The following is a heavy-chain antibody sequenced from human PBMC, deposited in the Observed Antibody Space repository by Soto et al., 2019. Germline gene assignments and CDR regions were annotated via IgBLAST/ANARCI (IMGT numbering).Heavy chain of an antibody. V-gene: IGHV3-33*01. J-gene: IGHJ6*02. CDR2: IWYDGSNK. Sequence: QVQLVESGGGVVQPGRSLRLSCAASGFTFSSYGMHWVRQAPGKGLEWVAVIWYDGSNKYYADSVKGRFTISRDNSKNTRYLQMNSLRAEDTAVYYCASSTVVTSGGMDVWGQGTTVTVSS. CDR1: GFTFSSYG. CDR3: ASSTVVTSGGMDV. D-gene: IGHD4-17*01.